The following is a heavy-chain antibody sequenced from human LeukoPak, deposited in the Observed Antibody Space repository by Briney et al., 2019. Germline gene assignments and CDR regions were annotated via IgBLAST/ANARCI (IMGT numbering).Heavy chain of an antibody. Sequence: PGGSLRLSCVASGFTFSTYSMNWVRQAPGKGLEWVSSISSSSSYIYYADSVKGRSTISRDNAKNSLYLQMNSLRAEDTAVYYCAREENYDILTGYHNWFDPWGQGTLVTVSS. CDR2: ISSSSSYI. CDR1: GFTFSTYS. D-gene: IGHD3-9*01. V-gene: IGHV3-21*01. CDR3: AREENYDILTGYHNWFDP. J-gene: IGHJ5*02.